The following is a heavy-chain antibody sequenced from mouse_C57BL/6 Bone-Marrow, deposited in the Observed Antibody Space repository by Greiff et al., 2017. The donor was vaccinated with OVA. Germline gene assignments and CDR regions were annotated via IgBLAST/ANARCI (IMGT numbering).Heavy chain of an antibody. CDR2: ISSGGSYT. Sequence: EVMLVESGGDLVKPGGSLKLSCAASGFTFSSYGMSWVRQTPDKRLEWVATISSGGSYTYYPDSVKGRFTISRDNAKNTLYLQMSSLKSEDTAMYYCARRLPAYWGQGTPVTVSA. V-gene: IGHV5-6*02. J-gene: IGHJ3*01. CDR1: GFTFSSYG. CDR3: ARRLPAY.